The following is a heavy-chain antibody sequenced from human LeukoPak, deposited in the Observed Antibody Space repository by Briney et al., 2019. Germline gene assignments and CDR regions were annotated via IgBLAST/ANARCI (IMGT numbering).Heavy chain of an antibody. D-gene: IGHD3-10*01. CDR2: IYSGGST. CDR3: ARETMVRGVIGQDYYYYYMDV. CDR1: GFTVSSNY. V-gene: IGHV3-53*01. J-gene: IGHJ6*03. Sequence: GGSLRLSCAASGFTVSSNYMSWVRQAPGKGLEWVSFIYSGGSTYYADSVKGRFTISRDNSKNTLYLQMNSLRAEDTAVYYCARETMVRGVIGQDYYYYYMDVWGKGTTVTISS.